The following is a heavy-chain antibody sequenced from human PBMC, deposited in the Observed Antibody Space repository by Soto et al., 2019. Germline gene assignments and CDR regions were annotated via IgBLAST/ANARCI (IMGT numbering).Heavy chain of an antibody. CDR3: AKGGYNYGFLFDC. CDR2: IDNSGGIT. CDR1: GFTFSTYA. J-gene: IGHJ4*02. V-gene: IGHV3-23*05. D-gene: IGHD5-18*01. Sequence: PGGSLRLSCAASGFTFSTYAMSWVLQAPGKGLEWVSTIDNSGGITYYADSVKGRFTISRDNSKNTLYLQMNSLRAEDTAVYYCAKGGYNYGFLFDCWGQGTLVTVSS.